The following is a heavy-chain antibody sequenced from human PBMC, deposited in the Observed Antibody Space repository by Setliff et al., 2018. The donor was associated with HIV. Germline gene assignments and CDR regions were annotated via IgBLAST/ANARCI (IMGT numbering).Heavy chain of an antibody. V-gene: IGHV4-31*03. Sequence: PSETLSLTCTVSGGSISSSGYYWSWIRQHPGKGLEWIGYIYYSGSTYYNPSLKSRVTISVDTSKNQFSLKLRSVTAADTAVYYCARQFRYPNRAVAGVDYWGQGTLVTVSS. CDR1: GGSISSSGYY. J-gene: IGHJ4*02. D-gene: IGHD6-19*01. CDR3: ARQFRYPNRAVAGVDY. CDR2: IYYSGST.